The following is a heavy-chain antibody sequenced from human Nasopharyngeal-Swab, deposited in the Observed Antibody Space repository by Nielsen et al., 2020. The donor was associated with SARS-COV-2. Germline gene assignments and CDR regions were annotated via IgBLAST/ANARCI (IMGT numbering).Heavy chain of an antibody. CDR3: ARASWGLSVFDR. V-gene: IGHV3-23*01. CDR2: ISVSGGNT. Sequence: GGSLRLSCAVSGFTFSAYALSWVRQAPGKGLEWVSGISVSGGNTYYADFVAGRFTISRDNSNSRLFLQINSLRAEDTAVYYCARASWGLSVFDRWGQGTLVTVSS. CDR1: GFTFSAYA. D-gene: IGHD3-16*01. J-gene: IGHJ4*02.